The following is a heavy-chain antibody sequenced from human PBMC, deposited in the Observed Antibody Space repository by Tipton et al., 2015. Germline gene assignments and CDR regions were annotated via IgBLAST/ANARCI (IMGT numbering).Heavy chain of an antibody. CDR1: GFPFDSFA. J-gene: IGHJ4*02. V-gene: IGHV3-21*01. Sequence: GSLRLSCAASGFPFDSFAMTWVRQAPGKGLEWVSSVTSSGSGTYYADSVKGRFTISRDNAKNSLYLQMNSLRAEDTAVYYCVRGSNDYLGVDYWGQGTLVTVSS. D-gene: IGHD4-11*01. CDR3: VRGSNDYLGVDY. CDR2: VTSSGSGT.